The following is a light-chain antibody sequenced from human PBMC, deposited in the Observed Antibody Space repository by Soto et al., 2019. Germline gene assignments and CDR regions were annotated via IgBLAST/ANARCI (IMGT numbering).Light chain of an antibody. Sequence: EIVLTQSPGTLSLSPGDRATLSCRASQTIRNNYLAWYQQKPGQAPRLLIYGASSRAAGSPDRFSGSGSGTDFTLTISRLEPGDFAVYYCHHYGKSPIYTFGPGTKVDIK. J-gene: IGKJ3*01. CDR2: GAS. V-gene: IGKV3-20*01. CDR1: QTIRNNY. CDR3: HHYGKSPIYT.